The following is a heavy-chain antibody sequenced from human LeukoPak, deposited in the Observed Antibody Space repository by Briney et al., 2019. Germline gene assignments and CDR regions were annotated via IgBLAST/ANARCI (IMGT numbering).Heavy chain of an antibody. CDR1: GGSFSGYY. CDR3: AREGRATRRAFDI. D-gene: IGHD1-26*01. Sequence: PSETLSLTCAVYGGSFSGYYWSWIRQPPGKGLEWIGEINHSGSTNYNPSLKSRVTISVDTSKNQFSLKLSSVTAADTAVYYCAREGRATRRAFDIWGQGTMVTV. CDR2: INHSGST. V-gene: IGHV4-34*01. J-gene: IGHJ3*02.